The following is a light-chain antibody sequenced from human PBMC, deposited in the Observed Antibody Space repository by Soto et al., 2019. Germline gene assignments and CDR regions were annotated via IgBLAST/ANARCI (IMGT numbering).Light chain of an antibody. CDR1: QSVSSSY. Sequence: EIALTQSPGTLSLSPGDRATLSCRASQSVSSSYLAWYQQRPGQAPRLLIYGASSRATGIPDRFSGSGSGKDFTLTISRLEPEDLAVYYCQKYGRSPRTFGQGTKVEIK. V-gene: IGKV3-20*01. CDR2: GAS. CDR3: QKYGRSPRT. J-gene: IGKJ1*01.